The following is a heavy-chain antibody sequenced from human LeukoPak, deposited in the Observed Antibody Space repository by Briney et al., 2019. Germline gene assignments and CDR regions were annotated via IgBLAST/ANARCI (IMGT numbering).Heavy chain of an antibody. J-gene: IGHJ4*02. Sequence: PSETLSLTCTVSGGSISSYYWSWIRQPPGKGLEWIGEINHSGSTNYNPSLKSRVTISVDTSKNQFSLKLSPVTAADTAVYYCARAPDYGDYFDYWGQGTLVTVSS. CDR3: ARAPDYGDYFDY. V-gene: IGHV4-34*01. D-gene: IGHD4-17*01. CDR1: GGSISSYY. CDR2: INHSGST.